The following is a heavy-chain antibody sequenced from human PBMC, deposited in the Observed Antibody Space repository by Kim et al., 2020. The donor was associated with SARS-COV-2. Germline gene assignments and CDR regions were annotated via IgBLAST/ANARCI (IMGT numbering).Heavy chain of an antibody. Sequence: GGSLRLSCAASGFTFSSHSMKWVRQAPGKGLEWVSYISSGSSTIYYADSVKGRFTISRDNAKNSMYLQMNSLRAEDTAVYYCARGRSSGRAGMDVWGQGTPVTVSS. J-gene: IGHJ6*02. CDR3: ARGRSSGRAGMDV. V-gene: IGHV3-48*04. CDR1: GFTFSSHS. CDR2: ISSGSSTI. D-gene: IGHD6-19*01.